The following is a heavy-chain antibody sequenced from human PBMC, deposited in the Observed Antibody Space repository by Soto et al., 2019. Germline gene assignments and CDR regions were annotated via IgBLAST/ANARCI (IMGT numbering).Heavy chain of an antibody. V-gene: IGHV1-69*11. CDR2: IVASLDTT. J-gene: IGHJ6*02. D-gene: IGHD3-16*02. CDR1: GGTFSSSG. Sequence: QVHLVQSGTEVKKPGSSVKVSCKASGGTFSSSGFSWVRQAPGQGREWMGMIVASLDTTNYAQKFQARVTITADEVTSTAYMELRSLRSEDTAVYYCARWPQPRYTADPYAVDVWGQGTRVIVSS. CDR3: ARWPQPRYTADPYAVDV.